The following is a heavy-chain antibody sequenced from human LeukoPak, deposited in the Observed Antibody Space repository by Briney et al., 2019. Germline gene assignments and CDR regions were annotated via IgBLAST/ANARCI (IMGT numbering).Heavy chain of an antibody. CDR1: GGSISRYY. Sequence: AETLTLTCTVSGGSISRYYWTWIRQPPGKGLEWIGHIYYSGSSNYNSSLKSRVTISVDTSKQQFSLKLSSVTAADTAVYYCARGGVPSYYFDYWGQGTLVTVSS. V-gene: IGHV4-59*08. D-gene: IGHD3-10*01. J-gene: IGHJ4*02. CDR2: IYYSGSS. CDR3: ARGGVPSYYFDY.